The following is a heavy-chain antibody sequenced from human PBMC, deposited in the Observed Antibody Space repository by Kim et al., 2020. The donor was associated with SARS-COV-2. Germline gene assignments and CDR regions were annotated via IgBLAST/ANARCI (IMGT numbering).Heavy chain of an antibody. Sequence: YYADSVKGRFTISRDNSENTLYLQVGSLRTEDMAVYFCARSAPDSTGYFDYRGQGTLVTVSS. J-gene: IGHJ4*02. CDR3: ARSAPDSTGYFDY. D-gene: IGHD3-22*01. V-gene: IGHV3-64*02.